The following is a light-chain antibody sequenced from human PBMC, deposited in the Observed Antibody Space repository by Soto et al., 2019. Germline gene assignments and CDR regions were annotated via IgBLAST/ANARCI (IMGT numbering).Light chain of an antibody. J-gene: IGKJ4*02. Sequence: EIVMTQSPATLSVSPGERATLSCRASQSVSSNLAWYQQKPGQAPRLLIYGASTRATGIPARFSGSGSGTEFNLTISSLQSEDFAFYYCQQYNNLPPYTFGGGTKVEIK. CDR2: GAS. V-gene: IGKV3-15*01. CDR3: QQYNNLPPYT. CDR1: QSVSSN.